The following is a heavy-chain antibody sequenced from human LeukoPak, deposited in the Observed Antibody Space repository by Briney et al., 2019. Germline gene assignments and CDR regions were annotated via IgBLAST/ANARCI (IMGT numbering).Heavy chain of an antibody. J-gene: IGHJ4*02. Sequence: GGSLRLSCAASGFTFSSYSMNWARQAPGKGLEWVAIIKKDGSEKYYVDSMKGRFTISRDNAKNSLFLQMNSLRAEDTAIYYCTTDTWYSAGHWGQGTLVTVSS. CDR2: IKKDGSEK. D-gene: IGHD2-15*01. V-gene: IGHV3-7*03. CDR3: TTDTWYSAGH. CDR1: GFTFSSYS.